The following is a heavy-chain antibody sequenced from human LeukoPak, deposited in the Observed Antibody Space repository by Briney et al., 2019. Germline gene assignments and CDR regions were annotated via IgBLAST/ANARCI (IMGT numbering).Heavy chain of an antibody. Sequence: GGSLRLSCVASGFTFSTYTMNWVRQTPGKGLEWVSSISYSSSISYADSVKGRFTISRDTARNSLYLQMNSLRADDTAVYYCARGAGIDYWGQGTLVTVSP. CDR2: ISYSSSI. D-gene: IGHD6-19*01. CDR1: GFTFSTYT. CDR3: ARGAGIDY. J-gene: IGHJ4*02. V-gene: IGHV3-69-1*01.